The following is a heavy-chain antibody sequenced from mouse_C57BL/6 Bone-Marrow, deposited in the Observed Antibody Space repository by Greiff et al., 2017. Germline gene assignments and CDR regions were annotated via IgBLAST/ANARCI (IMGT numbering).Heavy chain of an antibody. D-gene: IGHD4-1*01. J-gene: IGHJ1*03. CDR2: IWRGGST. V-gene: IGHV2-5*01. Sequence: VKLEESGPGLVQPSQSLSITCTVSGFSLTSYGVHWVRQSPGKGLEWLGVIWRGGSTDYNAAFMSRLSITKDNSKSQVFFEMNSLQADDTAIYYCAKTGKERYFDVWGTGTTVTVSS. CDR1: GFSLTSYG. CDR3: AKTGKERYFDV.